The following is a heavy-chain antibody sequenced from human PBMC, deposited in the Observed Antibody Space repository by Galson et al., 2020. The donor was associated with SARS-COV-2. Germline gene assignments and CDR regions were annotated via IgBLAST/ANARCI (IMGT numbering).Heavy chain of an antibody. J-gene: IGHJ4*02. Sequence: GGSLRLSCAASGFTFSSSALYWVRQAPGKGLEWLSTISYDGNNRHYADSVKGRSTISRDDSKNTFFLHLNSLTPDDTALYYCAGGYCTDASCYYSFDYWGQGTLVTVSS. D-gene: IGHD2-15*01. V-gene: IGHV3-30*01. CDR1: GFTFSSSA. CDR2: ISYDGNNR. CDR3: AGGYCTDASCYYSFDY.